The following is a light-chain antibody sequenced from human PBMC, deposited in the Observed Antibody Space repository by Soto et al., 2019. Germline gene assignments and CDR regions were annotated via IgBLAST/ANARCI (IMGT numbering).Light chain of an antibody. CDR1: HSVSSD. Sequence: ETVMTQSPPTLSVSPGERATLFCRASHSVSSDLAWYQQKPGQAPRLLIYSASTRATGIPARFSGSGSGTEFTLTISSLQSEDFAVYYCQHYNNWPYTFGQGTKLEI. CDR3: QHYNNWPYT. CDR2: SAS. V-gene: IGKV3-15*01. J-gene: IGKJ2*01.